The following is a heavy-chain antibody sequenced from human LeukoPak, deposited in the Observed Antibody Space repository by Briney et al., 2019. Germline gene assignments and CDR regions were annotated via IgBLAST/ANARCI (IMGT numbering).Heavy chain of an antibody. Sequence: TGGSLRLSCAASGFTFSTYAMTWVRQAPGEGLEWVSAISASVGTTYYADSVKGRFTISRDNSKNTLYLQMNSLRAEDTAVYYCAKGHHYGSGSYWVWGQGALVTVSS. D-gene: IGHD3-10*01. CDR2: ISASVGTT. V-gene: IGHV3-23*01. CDR1: GFTFSTYA. CDR3: AKGHHYGSGSYWV. J-gene: IGHJ4*02.